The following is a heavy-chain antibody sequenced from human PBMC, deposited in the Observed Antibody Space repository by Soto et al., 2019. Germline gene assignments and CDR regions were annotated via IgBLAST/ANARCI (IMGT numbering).Heavy chain of an antibody. CDR3: AEGGFYDGFDY. CDR2: ITKNSDRT. CDR1: GFTFNNFP. J-gene: IGHJ4*02. V-gene: IGHV3-23*01. D-gene: IGHD5-12*01. Sequence: GGSLSLSCVASGFTFNNFPMSWVRQAPGKGLEWVSSITKNSDRTYYAASVKGRFTISRDNSKNAVFLQLNSLRDEDTALYYCAEGGFYDGFDYWGQGTLVTVSS.